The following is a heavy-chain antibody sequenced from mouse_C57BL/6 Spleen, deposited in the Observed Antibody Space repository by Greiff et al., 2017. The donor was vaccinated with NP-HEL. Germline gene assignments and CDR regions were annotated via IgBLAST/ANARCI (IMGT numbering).Heavy chain of an antibody. CDR2: ISTSSSNN. Sequence: VQLQQSGAGLAKPGGSVKLSCEASGYTFTSYGMHWVRQGPGQGLEWIAYISTSSSNNKYKQKVKDTATLTADKSNSTAYMQLSSLTYEDSAVYYCARSHDGCYGYFDVWGTGTTVTVSS. CDR3: ARSHDGCYGYFDV. D-gene: IGHD2-3*01. CDR1: GYTFTSYG. J-gene: IGHJ1*03. V-gene: IGHV1-7*01.